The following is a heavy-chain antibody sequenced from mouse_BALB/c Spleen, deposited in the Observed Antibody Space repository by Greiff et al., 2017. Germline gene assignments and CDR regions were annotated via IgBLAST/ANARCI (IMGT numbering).Heavy chain of an antibody. J-gene: IGHJ2*01. D-gene: IGHD1-2*01. Sequence: EVMLVESGGGLVQPGGSRKLSCAASGFTFSSFGMHWVRQAPEKGLEWVAYISSGSSTIYYADTVKGRFTISRDNPKNTLFLQMTSLRSEDTAMYYCARPHYYGGYFDYWGQGTTLTVSS. V-gene: IGHV5-17*02. CDR3: ARPHYYGGYFDY. CDR2: ISSGSSTI. CDR1: GFTFSSFG.